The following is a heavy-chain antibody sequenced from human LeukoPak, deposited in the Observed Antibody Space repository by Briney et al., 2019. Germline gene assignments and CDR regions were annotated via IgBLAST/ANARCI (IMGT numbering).Heavy chain of an antibody. CDR1: GYNFKTHA. CDR3: ARFWVFGADTSPPYHQGMDL. Sequence: GASVKLSCQTSGYNFKTHAVSWVRQVPGQGLEWMGWISGYNGDTAFAQKFQGRVTMTKDTSTTTAYMELRSLTSDDTAVYYCARFWVFGADTSPPYHQGMDLWGRGTTVTVSS. J-gene: IGHJ6*02. CDR2: ISGYNGDT. D-gene: IGHD3-3*01. V-gene: IGHV1-18*01.